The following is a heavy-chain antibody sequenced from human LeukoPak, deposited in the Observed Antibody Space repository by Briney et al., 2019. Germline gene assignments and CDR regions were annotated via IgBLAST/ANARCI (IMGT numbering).Heavy chain of an antibody. D-gene: IGHD5-12*01. Sequence: GGSLRLSCAASGFTFSSYEMNWVRQAPGKGLEWFSYISSSGSTIYYAESVKGRFTISRDNAKNSLYLQMNILRAEDTAVYYGARDHRPDSGYDFAYWGQGTLVTVSS. CDR3: ARDHRPDSGYDFAY. V-gene: IGHV3-48*03. CDR2: ISSSGSTI. J-gene: IGHJ4*02. CDR1: GFTFSSYE.